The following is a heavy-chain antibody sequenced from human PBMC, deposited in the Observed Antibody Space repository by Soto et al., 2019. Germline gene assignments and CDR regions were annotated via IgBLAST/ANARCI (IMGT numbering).Heavy chain of an antibody. D-gene: IGHD2-2*01. CDR1: GFTFTNYV. J-gene: IGHJ4*02. Sequence: EVQLWESGGGLVQPGGSLRLSCAASGFTFTNYVMSWVRQAPGKGLEWVSGISNSVSNTYYADSVKGRFTISRDNSKSTLYLQMNSLRVEDTAVYYCASRRCSSASCGPGLFDSWGQGTLVTVSS. CDR3: ASRRCSSASCGPGLFDS. V-gene: IGHV3-23*01. CDR2: ISNSVSNT.